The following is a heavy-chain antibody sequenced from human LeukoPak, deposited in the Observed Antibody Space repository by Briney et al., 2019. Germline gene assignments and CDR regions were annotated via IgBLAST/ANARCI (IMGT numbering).Heavy chain of an antibody. CDR1: GGTFSSYA. Sequence: SVKVSCKASGGTFSSYAISWVRQAPGQGLEWMGGIIPIFGTANYAQKFQGRVTTTADESTSTAYMELSSLRSEDTAVYYCARHPHYYDSSGYCLEAFDIWGQGTMVTVSS. D-gene: IGHD3-22*01. CDR3: ARHPHYYDSSGYCLEAFDI. J-gene: IGHJ3*02. CDR2: IIPIFGTA. V-gene: IGHV1-69*13.